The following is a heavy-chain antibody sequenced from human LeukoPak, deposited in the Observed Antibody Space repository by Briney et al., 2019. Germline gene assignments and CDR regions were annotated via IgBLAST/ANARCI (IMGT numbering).Heavy chain of an antibody. CDR1: GYSFNTYW. D-gene: IGHD4-23*01. V-gene: IGHV5-51*01. J-gene: IGHJ4*02. CDR2: IYPGDSDT. CDR3: ARHYSGHSGPFDF. Sequence: GESLKISCKASGYSFNTYWIGWVRQMPGKGLEWMGIIYPGDSDTRYSPSFQGQVTISADKPITTAYLQWSSLKASDTAMYYCARHYSGHSGPFDFWGQGTLVTVSS.